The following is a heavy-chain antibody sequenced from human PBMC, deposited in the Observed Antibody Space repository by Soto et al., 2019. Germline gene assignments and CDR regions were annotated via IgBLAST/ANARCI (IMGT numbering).Heavy chain of an antibody. V-gene: IGHV4-34*01. J-gene: IGHJ4*02. D-gene: IGHD3-10*01. CDR2: INHSGST. CDR3: ASYGSGSYYNTAY. CDR1: GGSFSGYY. Sequence: QVQLQQWGAGLLKPSETLSLTCAVYGGSFSGYYWSWIRQPPGKGLEWIGEINHSGSTNYNPSLKSRVTISVDTSKNQFSLKLSSVTAADTAVYYCASYGSGSYYNTAYWGQGTLVTVSS.